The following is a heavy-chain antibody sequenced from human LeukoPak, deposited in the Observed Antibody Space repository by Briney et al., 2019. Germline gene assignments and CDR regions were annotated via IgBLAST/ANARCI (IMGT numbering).Heavy chain of an antibody. CDR3: ARQHCSGGDCYFLD. V-gene: IGHV3-33*01. J-gene: IGHJ4*02. CDR2: IWYDENNK. D-gene: IGHD2-15*01. Sequence: GGSLRLSCAASGFTFSSYGMHWVRQAPGKGLEWVALIWYDENNKYYADSVKGRFTISRDNSKNTLYLQLNSLRAEDTAVYYCARQHCSGGDCYFLDWGQGTLVTVSS. CDR1: GFTFSSYG.